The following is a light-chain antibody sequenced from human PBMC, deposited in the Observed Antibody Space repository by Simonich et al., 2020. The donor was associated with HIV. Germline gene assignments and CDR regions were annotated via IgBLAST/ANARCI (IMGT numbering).Light chain of an antibody. CDR3: QHYYSTPPT. Sequence: DIVMTQSPDSLAVSLGVRATINCNSSRSVFYTSNNQNYLAWYQQKPGQPPQLLIYWASTRESGVPDRFSATGSGTNFTLTISSLQAEDVAVYYCQHYYSTPPTFGQGTKVEIK. CDR1: RSVFYTSNNQNY. J-gene: IGKJ1*01. CDR2: WAS. V-gene: IGKV4-1*01.